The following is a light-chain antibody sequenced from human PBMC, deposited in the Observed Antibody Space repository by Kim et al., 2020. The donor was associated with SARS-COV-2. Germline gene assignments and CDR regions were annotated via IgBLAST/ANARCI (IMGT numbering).Light chain of an antibody. CDR2: WAS. CDR1: HRVISSSNNKNY. CDR3: QQYLSTPMYT. Sequence: ATITCKSGHRVISSSNNKNYLAWYQVKPGQSPKRLIYWASARQSGVPDRFSGSGSGTDFTLTISSLQAEDVAVYYCQQYLSTPMYTFGQGTKLEI. J-gene: IGKJ2*01. V-gene: IGKV4-1*01.